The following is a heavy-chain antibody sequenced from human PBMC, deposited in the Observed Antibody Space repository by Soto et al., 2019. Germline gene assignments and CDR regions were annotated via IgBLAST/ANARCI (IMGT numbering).Heavy chain of an antibody. Sequence: QLQLQESGPGLVKPSETLSLTCSVSDDSINSDKYYWGWIRQPPGKGLEWIGSIYYRGNAYYNPSRPTRVTISLDKSKGQFSLKLNSVTAADSAVYFCARMEGLATISYYFDFWGPGALVTVSS. CDR1: DDSINSDKYY. CDR2: IYYRGNA. V-gene: IGHV4-39*01. D-gene: IGHD5-12*01. CDR3: ARMEGLATISYYFDF. J-gene: IGHJ4*02.